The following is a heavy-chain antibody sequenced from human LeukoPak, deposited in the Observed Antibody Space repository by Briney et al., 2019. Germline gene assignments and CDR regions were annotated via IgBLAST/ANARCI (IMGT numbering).Heavy chain of an antibody. CDR3: ASFQWLRYFGF. CDR2: ISSSGNII. CDR1: GFTFSDYY. J-gene: IGHJ4*02. Sequence: GGSLRLSCAASGFTFSDYYMSWIRQAPGKGLEWVSYISSSGNIIYHTDSVKGRFTISRDNAKNSMYLQMNSLRAEDTAVYYCASFQWLRYFGFWGQGTLVTVPS. V-gene: IGHV3-11*01. D-gene: IGHD5-12*01.